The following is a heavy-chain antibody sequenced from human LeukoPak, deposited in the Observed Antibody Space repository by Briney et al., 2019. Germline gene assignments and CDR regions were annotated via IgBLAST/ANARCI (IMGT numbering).Heavy chain of an antibody. Sequence: GESLKISCKGSGYSFTSYWIGWVRQMPGKGLEWMGIIYPGDSDTRYSPSFQGQVTISADKSISTAFLQWSSLKASDTAIYYCARLGNYADSLPRDCWGQGTLATVSS. CDR1: GYSFTSYW. CDR3: ARLGNYADSLPRDC. D-gene: IGHD4-17*01. V-gene: IGHV5-51*01. CDR2: IYPGDSDT. J-gene: IGHJ4*02.